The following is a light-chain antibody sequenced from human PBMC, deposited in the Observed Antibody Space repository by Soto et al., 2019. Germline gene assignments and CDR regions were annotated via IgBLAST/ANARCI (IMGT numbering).Light chain of an antibody. CDR3: LQDYNYPPT. V-gene: IGKV1-6*01. CDR2: AAS. Sequence: IQMTQSPSSLSASVGDRVTIACRASQSISSYLGWYQQKPGKAPKLLIYAASSLQSGVPSRFSGSGSGTDFTLTISSLQPEDFATYYCLQDYNYPPTFGQGTKVDI. CDR1: QSISSY. J-gene: IGKJ1*01.